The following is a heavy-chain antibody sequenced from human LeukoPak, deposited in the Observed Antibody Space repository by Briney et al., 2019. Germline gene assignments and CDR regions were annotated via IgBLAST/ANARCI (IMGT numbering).Heavy chain of an antibody. D-gene: IGHD3-9*01. J-gene: IGHJ5*02. CDR1: GYTFTGYY. V-gene: IGHV1-2*02. CDR2: INPNSGGT. Sequence: GASVKVSYKASGYTFTGYYMHWVRQAPGQGLEWMGWINPNSGGTNYAQKFQGRVTMTRDTSISTAYMELSRLRSDDTAVYYCARDYDILTGGDPWGQGTLVTVSS. CDR3: ARDYDILTGGDP.